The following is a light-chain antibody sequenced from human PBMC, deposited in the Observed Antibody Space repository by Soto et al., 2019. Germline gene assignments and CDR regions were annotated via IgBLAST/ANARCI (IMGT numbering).Light chain of an antibody. CDR1: QSVSSN. CDR3: QQYNNLPPQFT. CDR2: GAS. J-gene: IGKJ3*01. V-gene: IGKV3D-15*01. Sequence: EIVMTQSPATLSVSPGERATLSCRASQSVSSNLAWYQQKPGQAPRLLIYGASTRDIGIPARFSGSGSGTEFTLTISILQSEDFAVYYCQQYNNLPPQFTFGPGTKVDIK.